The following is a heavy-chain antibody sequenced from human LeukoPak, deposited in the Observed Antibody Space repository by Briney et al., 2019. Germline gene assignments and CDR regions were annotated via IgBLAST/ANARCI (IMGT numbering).Heavy chain of an antibody. CDR2: IYYSGST. CDR3: AGAYYDFWSGFF. V-gene: IGHV4-61*01. J-gene: IGHJ4*02. D-gene: IGHD3-3*01. CDR1: GGSVSSGSYY. Sequence: SQTLSLTCTVSGGSVSSGSYYWSWIRQPPGKGLEWIGYIYYSGSTNYNPSLKSRVTISVDTSKNQFSLKLSSVTAADTAVYYCAGAYYDFWSGFFWGQGTLVTVSS.